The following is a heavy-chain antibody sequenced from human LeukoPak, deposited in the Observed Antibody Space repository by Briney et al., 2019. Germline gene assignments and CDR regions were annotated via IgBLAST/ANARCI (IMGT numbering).Heavy chain of an antibody. CDR1: GFTFSNYW. CDR2: ITANGGGT. J-gene: IGHJ4*02. D-gene: IGHD3-10*01. Sequence: GGSLRLSCAGSGFTFSNYWVHWVRQAPGKGLEWVSSITANGGGTYYADSVKGRFSISRDNSRNTLYLQVTSLRAEDTAVYYCAKLTSDTMVRGVTTDYWGQGTLVTVSS. V-gene: IGHV3-23*01. CDR3: AKLTSDTMVRGVTTDY.